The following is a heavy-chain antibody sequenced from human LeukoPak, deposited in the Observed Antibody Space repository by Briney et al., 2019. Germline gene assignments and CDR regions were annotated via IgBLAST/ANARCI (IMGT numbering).Heavy chain of an antibody. CDR1: GGTFSSYA. V-gene: IGHV1-69*05. D-gene: IGHD6-13*01. CDR2: IIPIFGTA. Sequence: SVKVSCKASGGTFSSYAISWVRQAPGQGLKWMGRIIPIFGTANYAQKFRGRVTITTDESTSTAYMELSSLRSEDTAVYYCALTVSSSWYGYFQHWGQGTLVTVSS. J-gene: IGHJ1*01. CDR3: ALTVSSSWYGYFQH.